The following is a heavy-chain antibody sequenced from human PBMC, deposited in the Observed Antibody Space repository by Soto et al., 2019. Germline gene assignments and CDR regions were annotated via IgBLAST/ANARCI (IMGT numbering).Heavy chain of an antibody. D-gene: IGHD6-13*01. Sequence: GGCLRLSCAASGFTFRSFTMNWVRQAPGKGLEWVSTISSNSAYIYYTDALRGRFTIPRDNAKNSLHLQMNSLRAEDTAVYYCTRDASRDSSARGWFDPWGPGTLVTVSS. CDR2: ISSNSAYI. V-gene: IGHV3-21*01. CDR3: TRDASRDSSARGWFDP. J-gene: IGHJ5*02. CDR1: GFTFRSFT.